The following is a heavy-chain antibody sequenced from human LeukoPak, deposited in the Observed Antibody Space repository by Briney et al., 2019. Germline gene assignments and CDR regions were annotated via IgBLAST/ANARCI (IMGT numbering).Heavy chain of an antibody. J-gene: IGHJ6*03. CDR1: GFTFSNAW. Sequence: GGSLRLSCAASGFTFSNAWMSWVRQAPGKGLEWVGRITSKTDGRTTDSAAPVKGRFTISRDDSKNTLYLQMNSLQIEDTAVYYCTTDDYYYMDVWGKGTTVTVSS. V-gene: IGHV3-15*01. CDR2: ITSKTDGRTT. CDR3: TTDDYYYMDV.